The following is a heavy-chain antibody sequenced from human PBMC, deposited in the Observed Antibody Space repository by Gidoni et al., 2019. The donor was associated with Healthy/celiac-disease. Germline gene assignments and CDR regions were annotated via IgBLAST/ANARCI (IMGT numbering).Heavy chain of an antibody. CDR3: AKGGSGGFDP. CDR2: ISGSGDST. CDR1: GFTFSSYA. D-gene: IGHD6-19*01. Sequence: EVPLLESGGGLVHPGGSLRLSCAASGFTFSSYAMSCVRQAPGKGLEWGSAISGSGDSTYYADSVKGRFTISRDNSKNTLYLQMNSLRAEDTAVYYCAKGGSGGFDPWGQGTLVTVSS. J-gene: IGHJ5*02. V-gene: IGHV3-23*01.